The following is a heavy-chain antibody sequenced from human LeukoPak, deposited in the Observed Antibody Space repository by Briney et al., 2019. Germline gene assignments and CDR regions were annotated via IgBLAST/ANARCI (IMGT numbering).Heavy chain of an antibody. D-gene: IGHD3-22*01. J-gene: IGHJ4*02. CDR1: GGSISSSSCY. CDR2: IYYSGST. Sequence: SETLSLTCTVSGGSISSSSCYWGWIRQPPGKGLEWIGSIYYSGSTYYNPSLKSRVTISVDTSKNQFSLKLSSVTAADTAVYYCARHNHYYDSSGYVDYWGQGTLVTVSS. V-gene: IGHV4-39*01. CDR3: ARHNHYYDSSGYVDY.